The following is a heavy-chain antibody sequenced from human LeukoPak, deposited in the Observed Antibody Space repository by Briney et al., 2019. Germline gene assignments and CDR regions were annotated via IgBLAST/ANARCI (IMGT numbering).Heavy chain of an antibody. D-gene: IGHD1-26*01. V-gene: IGHV1-24*01. J-gene: IGHJ4*02. CDR3: ARAPYSGSYYDTDY. Sequence: GASVKVSCKVSGYTLTELSMHWVRQAPGKGLEWMGGFDPEDGETIYAQKFQGRVTMTEDTSTDTAYMELSRLRSDDTAVYYCARAPYSGSYYDTDYWGQGTLVTVSS. CDR1: GYTLTELS. CDR2: FDPEDGET.